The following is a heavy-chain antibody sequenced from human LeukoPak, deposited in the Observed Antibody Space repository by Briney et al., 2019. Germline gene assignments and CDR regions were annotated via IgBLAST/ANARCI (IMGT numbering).Heavy chain of an antibody. CDR2: ISGSGGRT. CDR3: AKGPYYYDSSSYSRRWSDP. V-gene: IGHV3-23*01. J-gene: IGHJ5*02. Sequence: GGSLRLSCAASGSTFSNYAMSWVRQAPGKGLEWVSAISGSGGRTYYADSVKGRFTISRDNSKNTLYLQMNSLRADDTAVYYCAKGPYYYDSSSYSRRWSDPWGQGTLVTVSS. CDR1: GSTFSNYA. D-gene: IGHD3-22*01.